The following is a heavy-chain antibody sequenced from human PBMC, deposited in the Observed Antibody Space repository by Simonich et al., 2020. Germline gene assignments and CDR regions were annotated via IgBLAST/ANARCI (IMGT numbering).Heavy chain of an antibody. CDR1: GYTFTSYG. V-gene: IGHV1-18*01. J-gene: IGHJ3*02. CDR2: TSSSKGNT. Sequence: QVQLVQSGAEVKKPGASVKVSCKASGYTFTSYGISWVRKAPGQGLEWMGWTSSSKGNTNDAQKLQGRVTMTTDTATSTAYMELRSLRSDDTAVYYCARSTTGTTAFDIWGQGTMVTVSS. D-gene: IGHD1-1*01. CDR3: ARSTTGTTAFDI.